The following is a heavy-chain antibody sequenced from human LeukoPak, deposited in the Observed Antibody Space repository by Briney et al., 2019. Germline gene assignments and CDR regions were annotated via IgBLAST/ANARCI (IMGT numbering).Heavy chain of an antibody. V-gene: IGHV3-74*01. CDR2: IYTDGSST. J-gene: IGHJ4*02. CDR1: GFTFSSYG. CDR3: ARGLQGIDY. D-gene: IGHD4-11*01. Sequence: GGSLRLSCAASGFTFSSYGMHWVRQAPGKGLVWVSVIYTDGSSTTFADSVKGRFTISRDNARNTLYLQMNSLRAEDTAIYYCARGLQGIDYWGQGTLVTVPS.